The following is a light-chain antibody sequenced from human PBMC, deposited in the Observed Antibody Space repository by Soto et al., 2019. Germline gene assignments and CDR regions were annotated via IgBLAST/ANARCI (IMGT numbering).Light chain of an antibody. CDR3: QAWDSSTVV. CDR2: QDS. J-gene: IGLJ2*01. V-gene: IGLV3-1*01. CDR1: TLGDKY. Sequence: SSELTQPPSVSVSPGHTASITCSGDTLGDKYACWYQQKPGQSPVLVIYQDSKRPSGIPERFSGSNSGNTATLTISGTQAMDEADYYCQAWDSSTVVFGGGTKLTVL.